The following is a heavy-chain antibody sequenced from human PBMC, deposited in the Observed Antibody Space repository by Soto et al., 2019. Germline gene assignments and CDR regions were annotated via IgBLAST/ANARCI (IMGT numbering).Heavy chain of an antibody. V-gene: IGHV1-69*13. D-gene: IGHD3-22*01. Sequence: SVKVSCKASGCTFSSYAISWVRQAPGQGLEWMGGIIPIFGTANYAQKFQGRVTITADESTSTAYMELSSLRSEDTAVYYCARLSDSSGYYRWFDPWGQGTLVTVSS. CDR2: IIPIFGTA. CDR3: ARLSDSSGYYRWFDP. J-gene: IGHJ5*02. CDR1: GCTFSSYA.